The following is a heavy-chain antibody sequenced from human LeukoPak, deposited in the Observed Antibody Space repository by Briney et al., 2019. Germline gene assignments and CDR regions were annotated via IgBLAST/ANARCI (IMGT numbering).Heavy chain of an antibody. V-gene: IGHV3-21*01. Sequence: GGSLRPSCAASGFTFSSYSMNWVRQAPGKGLEWVSSISSSSSYIYYADSVKGRFTISRDNAKNSLYLQMNSLRAEDTAVYYCARDAAERWLQPKPNYYYYGMDVWGQGTTVTVSS. J-gene: IGHJ6*02. CDR3: ARDAAERWLQPKPNYYYYGMDV. D-gene: IGHD5-24*01. CDR1: GFTFSSYS. CDR2: ISSSSSYI.